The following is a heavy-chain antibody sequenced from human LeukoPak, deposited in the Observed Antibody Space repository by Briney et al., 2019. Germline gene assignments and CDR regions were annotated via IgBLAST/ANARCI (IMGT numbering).Heavy chain of an antibody. J-gene: IGHJ4*02. V-gene: IGHV1-8*03. Sequence: ASVKVSCKASGYTLTSHDINWVRQATGQGLEWMGWMNPNSGNTVYAPKFQGRVTITRSISMSTVYMELSSLRSEDTAVYYCAREAIFGVLYDWGQGTLVTVSS. D-gene: IGHD3-3*01. CDR3: AREAIFGVLYD. CDR2: MNPNSGNT. CDR1: GYTLTSHD.